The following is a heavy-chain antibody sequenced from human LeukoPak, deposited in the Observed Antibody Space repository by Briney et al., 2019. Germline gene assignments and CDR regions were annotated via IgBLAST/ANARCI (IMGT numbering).Heavy chain of an antibody. CDR3: ASSIDGYNWRDFDY. CDR2: ISSSGSTI. D-gene: IGHD5-24*01. Sequence: GGSLRLSCAASGFTFSSYEMNWVRQAPGKGLEWVSYISSSGSTIYYADSVKGRFTISRDNAKNSLYLQMNSLRAEDTAVYYCASSIDGYNWRDFDYWGQGTLVTVSS. J-gene: IGHJ4*02. CDR1: GFTFSSYE. V-gene: IGHV3-48*03.